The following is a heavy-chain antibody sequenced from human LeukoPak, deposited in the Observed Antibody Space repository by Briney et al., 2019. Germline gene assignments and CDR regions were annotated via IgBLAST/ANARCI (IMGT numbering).Heavy chain of an antibody. D-gene: IGHD3-10*01. CDR3: AKAYYYGSGSYGDSWFDP. J-gene: IGHJ5*02. CDR1: GFTFDDYA. V-gene: IGHV3-9*01. CDR2: ISWNSGSI. Sequence: GRSLRLSCAASGFTFDDYAMHWVRQAPGKGLEWVSGISWNSGSIGYADSVKGRFTISRDNAKNSLYLQMNSLRAEDTALYYCAKAYYYGSGSYGDSWFDPWGQGTLVTVSS.